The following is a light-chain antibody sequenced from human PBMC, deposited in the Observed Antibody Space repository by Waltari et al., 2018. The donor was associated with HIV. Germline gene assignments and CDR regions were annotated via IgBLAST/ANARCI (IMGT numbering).Light chain of an antibody. V-gene: IGLV2-14*01. CDR2: EVS. CDR1: SSDVGGYNY. Sequence: QSALTQPASVSGSPGQSITISCTGTSSDVGGYNYVSWYQQHPGKAPKLMIFEVSNRPAGVSNRFAGSKSVNAGSLTRWGLQAEDEADYYCSSYTTRSTPDPNWVFGGGTKLTVL. J-gene: IGLJ3*02. CDR3: SSYTTRSTPDPNWV.